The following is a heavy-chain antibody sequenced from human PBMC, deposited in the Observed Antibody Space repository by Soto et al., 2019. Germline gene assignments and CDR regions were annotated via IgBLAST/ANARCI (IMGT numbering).Heavy chain of an antibody. J-gene: IGHJ4*02. CDR1: GYTFTRYG. CDR2: ISAYNGNT. CDR3: GRVEFNYVGAVSDLDY. D-gene: IGHD3-10*01. V-gene: IGHV1-18*01. Sequence: QVQLVQSGAEVKKPGASVKVSCKASGYTFTRYGISWVRQAPGQGLEWLGWISAYNGNTNYAQKLQGRVTMTTDTSTSTVYMELRSLISDDTAVYYCGRVEFNYVGAVSDLDYCGQGNLVTVSS.